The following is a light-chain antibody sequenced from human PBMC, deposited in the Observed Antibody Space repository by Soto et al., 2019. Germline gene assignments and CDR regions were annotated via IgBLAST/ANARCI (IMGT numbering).Light chain of an antibody. CDR2: GAS. V-gene: IGKV3D-15*01. CDR1: QSVSSN. CDR3: QQYNNWPPLT. J-gene: IGKJ4*01. Sequence: EIVMTQSPATLSVSAGERVTLSCRASQSVSSNLAWYQQKPGQAPRLLIYGASTRATGIPARFSGSGSGTDFTLTISSLQSEDFPVYYCQQYNNWPPLTFGGGTKVEIK.